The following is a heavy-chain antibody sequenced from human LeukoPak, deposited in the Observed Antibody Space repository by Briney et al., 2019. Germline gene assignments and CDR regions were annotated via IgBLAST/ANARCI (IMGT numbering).Heavy chain of an antibody. V-gene: IGHV5-51*01. CDR1: GYTFSNYW. Sequence: GESLNISCRGSGYTFSNYWIAWVRQMPGKGLAWMGIIYPGDSDTTYSPSFQGQVTISVDKSINTTYLQWKSLKASDSAMYYCARQGIAVAGTLWLDPWGQGTLVTVSS. J-gene: IGHJ5*02. CDR3: ARQGIAVAGTLWLDP. CDR2: IYPGDSDT. D-gene: IGHD6-19*01.